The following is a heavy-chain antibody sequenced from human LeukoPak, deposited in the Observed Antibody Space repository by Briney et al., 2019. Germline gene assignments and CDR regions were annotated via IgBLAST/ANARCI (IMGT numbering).Heavy chain of an antibody. Sequence: SETLSLTCAVYGGSFSGYYWSWIRQPPGKGLEWIGEINHSGSTNYNPSLKSRVTISVDTSKNQFSLKLSSVTAADTAVYYCARLVGNSGSFDYWGQGTLVTVSS. CDR2: INHSGST. V-gene: IGHV4-34*01. CDR3: ARLVGNSGSFDY. J-gene: IGHJ4*02. D-gene: IGHD3-10*01. CDR1: GGSFSGYY.